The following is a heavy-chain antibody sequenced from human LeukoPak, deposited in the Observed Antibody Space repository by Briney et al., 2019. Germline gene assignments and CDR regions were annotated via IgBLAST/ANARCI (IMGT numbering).Heavy chain of an antibody. Sequence: PGGSPRLSCAASGFTFSGSAMHWVRQASGKGLEWVGRIRSKANSYATAYAASVKGRFTISRDDSKNTAYLQMNSLKTEDTAVYYCTRTGGNIAAAGTFDYWGQGTLVTVSS. CDR2: IRSKANSYAT. CDR3: TRTGGNIAAAGTFDY. V-gene: IGHV3-73*01. CDR1: GFTFSGSA. J-gene: IGHJ4*02. D-gene: IGHD6-13*01.